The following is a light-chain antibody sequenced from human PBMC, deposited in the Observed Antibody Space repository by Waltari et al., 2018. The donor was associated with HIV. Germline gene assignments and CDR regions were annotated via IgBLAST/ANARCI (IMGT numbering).Light chain of an antibody. CDR1: QSVSSS. V-gene: IGKV1-5*03. CDR2: KAS. Sequence: DIQMTQSPPTLSASVVDRVTITCRASQSVSSSLAWYQQKPGKAPNLLIFKASSLQNGVPPRFSGSGSGTDFTLTISGLQPDDFATYYCQQYLTFSRTFGQGTQV. CDR3: QQYLTFSRT. J-gene: IGKJ1*01.